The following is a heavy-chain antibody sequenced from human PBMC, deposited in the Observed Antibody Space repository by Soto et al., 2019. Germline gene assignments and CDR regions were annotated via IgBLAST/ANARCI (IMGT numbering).Heavy chain of an antibody. CDR3: ARAPYYYGTGTHPGTEADY. D-gene: IGHD3-10*01. J-gene: IGHJ4*02. V-gene: IGHV4-34*01. Sequence: QVQLQQWGAGLLKPSETLSLTCAVYGGSFSGYYWSWIRQPPGKGLEWIGEINHSGSTNYNPSLTSRVTRSGDTPKHQFPLKLSSVTAAATAVYYCARAPYYYGTGTHPGTEADYWGQGTLVTVSS. CDR1: GGSFSGYY. CDR2: INHSGST.